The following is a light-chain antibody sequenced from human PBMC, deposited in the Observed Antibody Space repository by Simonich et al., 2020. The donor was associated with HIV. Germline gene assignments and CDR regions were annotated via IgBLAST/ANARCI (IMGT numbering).Light chain of an antibody. J-gene: IGKJ2*01. CDR1: QSIDNW. V-gene: IGKV1-5*03. CDR2: EAS. CDR3: QQSYSSLSYT. Sequence: DIQMTQSPSTLSAHVGDRVTITCRASQSIDNWLAWYQQKPGKAPKLLVYEASSLQSGVPSRFSGSGSGAEFTLTISSLQPEDFATYYCQQSYSSLSYTFGLGTKLEIK.